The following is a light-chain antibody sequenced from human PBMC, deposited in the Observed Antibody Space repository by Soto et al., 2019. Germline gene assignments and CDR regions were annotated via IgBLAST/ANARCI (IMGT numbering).Light chain of an antibody. CDR1: QPVRNNY. V-gene: IGKV3-20*01. CDR3: RQFGSFPVA. CDR2: DAS. J-gene: IGKJ4*01. Sequence: EIVLTKNPAKQSLSRGERATLSCRASQPVRNNYFAWYQQKPGQAPRLLIYDASSRATGIPDRFICGGSGRDFTFASSRLMPADLVVYYRRQFGSFPVAFGGGTKVEIK.